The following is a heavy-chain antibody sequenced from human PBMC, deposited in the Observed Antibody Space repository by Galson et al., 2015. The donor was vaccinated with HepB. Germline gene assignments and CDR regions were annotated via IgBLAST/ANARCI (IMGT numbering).Heavy chain of an antibody. CDR3: ARGDDDYCSSTNSCHDAFDI. D-gene: IGHD2-2*01. V-gene: IGHV3-66*01. CDR1: GFTVSSNY. CDR2: IYNVGST. J-gene: IGHJ3*02. Sequence: SLRLSCAVSGFTVSSNYMSWVRQAPGKGLEWVSIIYNVGSTFYADSVKGGFTISRDNSKNTLYLQMNRLRAEDTAVYYCARGDDDYCSSTNSCHDAFDIWGQGTMVTVSS.